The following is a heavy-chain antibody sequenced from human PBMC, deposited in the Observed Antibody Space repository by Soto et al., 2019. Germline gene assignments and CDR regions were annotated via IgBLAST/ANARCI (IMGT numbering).Heavy chain of an antibody. CDR1: GFMFSGYA. CDR3: AKDARRTGLVGQWVD. J-gene: IGHJ4*02. V-gene: IGHV3-23*01. CDR2: VSDSGAST. D-gene: IGHD1-26*01. Sequence: PGGSLRLSCVGSGFMFSGYAMHWVRQAPGKGLEWVSTVSDSGASTYYAHSVKGRFTVSRDNSNNMLSLEMDSLRAEDTALSFCAKDARRTGLVGQWVDWGQRRLVPV.